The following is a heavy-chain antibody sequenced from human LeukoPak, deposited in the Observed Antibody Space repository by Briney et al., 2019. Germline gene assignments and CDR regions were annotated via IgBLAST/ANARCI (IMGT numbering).Heavy chain of an antibody. D-gene: IGHD3-22*01. CDR2: ISGSGGST. Sequence: PGGSLRLSCAASGFTFSSYAMSWVRQAPGKGLEWVSAISGSGGSTYYADSVKGRFTISRDNAKNSLYLQMNSLRAEDTAVYYCARDIVYYDSSGYSTSFDYWGQGTLVTVSS. V-gene: IGHV3-23*01. CDR1: GFTFSSYA. J-gene: IGHJ4*02. CDR3: ARDIVYYDSSGYSTSFDY.